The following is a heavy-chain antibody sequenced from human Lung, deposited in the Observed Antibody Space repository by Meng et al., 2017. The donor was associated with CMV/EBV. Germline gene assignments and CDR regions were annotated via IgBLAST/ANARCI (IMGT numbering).Heavy chain of an antibody. J-gene: IGHJ4*02. CDR3: ARHQNGGTYPLDY. V-gene: IGHV4-59*08. D-gene: IGHD3-16*02. CDR2: NYYTGST. CDR1: GGSNSTSD. Sequence: QVQRQESGSGPVTRSETLSLTCAVSGGSNSTSDWRWIRQPPGKVLEWIGNNYYTGSTNYTPSLASRVTISVDSSKNQFSLKLSSVTAADTAVYYCARHQNGGTYPLDYWGQGTLVTVSS.